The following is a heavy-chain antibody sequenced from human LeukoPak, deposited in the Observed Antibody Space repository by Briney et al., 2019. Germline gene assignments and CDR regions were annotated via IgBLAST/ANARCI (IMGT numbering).Heavy chain of an antibody. Sequence: PSETLSLTCTVSGGSLSSYYWTWIRQPPGKGLEWIGYINYSGTTKYNPSLKSRVTISADTSKNQFSLKLSSVTAADTAVYYCARDPSSSGRPYYFDYWGQGTLVTVSS. CDR3: ARDPSSSGRPYYFDY. CDR1: GGSLSSYY. J-gene: IGHJ4*02. CDR2: INYSGTT. V-gene: IGHV4-59*01. D-gene: IGHD6-19*01.